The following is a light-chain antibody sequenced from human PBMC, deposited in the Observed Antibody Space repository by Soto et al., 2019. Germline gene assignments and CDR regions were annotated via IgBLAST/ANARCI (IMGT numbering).Light chain of an antibody. CDR2: DVS. CDR3: SSFTGSNDV. Sequence: ALTQPASVSGSPGQSITISCTGTISDVGGYNFVSWYQQYPGKAPKLMICDVSNRPSGVSNRFSGSKSGNTASLTISGLQAEDEADYYCSSFTGSNDVFGTGTKVTVL. V-gene: IGLV2-14*03. J-gene: IGLJ1*01. CDR1: ISDVGGYNF.